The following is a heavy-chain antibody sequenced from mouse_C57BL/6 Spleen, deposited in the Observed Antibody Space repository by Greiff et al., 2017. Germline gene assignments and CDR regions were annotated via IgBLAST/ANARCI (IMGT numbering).Heavy chain of an antibody. CDR3: ARGGYFDY. CDR2: IYPSDSET. J-gene: IGHJ2*01. V-gene: IGHV1-61*01. Sequence: VQLQQPGAELVRPGSSVKLSCKASGYTFTSYWMDWVKQRPGHGLEWIGNIYPSDSETHYNQKFKDKATLTVDKSSSTAYMQLSSLTSEDSAVYYCARGGYFDYWGQGTTLTVSS. CDR1: GYTFTSYW.